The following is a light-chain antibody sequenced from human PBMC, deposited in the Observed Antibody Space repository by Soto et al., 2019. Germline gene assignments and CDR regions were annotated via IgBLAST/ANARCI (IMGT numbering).Light chain of an antibody. CDR2: GAS. CDR3: QQSSNWLGLN. CDR1: QSVPRSH. V-gene: IGKV3D-20*02. Sequence: IVLTQSPGTLSLSPVERATLSCRASQSVPRSHLAWYQQKPGQAPRLLIYGASTRATGVPARFSGSGSGTDFTLTISSLEPEDFAVYYCQQSSNWLGLNFGGGTKGDIK. J-gene: IGKJ4*01.